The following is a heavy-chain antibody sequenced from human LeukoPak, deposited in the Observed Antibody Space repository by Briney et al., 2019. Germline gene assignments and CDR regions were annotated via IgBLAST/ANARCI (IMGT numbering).Heavy chain of an antibody. V-gene: IGHV4-39*07. CDR2: IYYSGSA. Sequence: PSETLSLTCTVSGGSISSSSYYWGWIRQPPGKGLEWIGSIYYSGSAYYNPSLKSRVTISVDTSTNQFSLRLSSVTAADTAVYYCAREIWVFGPPGYWGQGTLVTVSS. CDR3: AREIWVFGPPGY. CDR1: GGSISSSSYY. J-gene: IGHJ4*02. D-gene: IGHD3-10*01.